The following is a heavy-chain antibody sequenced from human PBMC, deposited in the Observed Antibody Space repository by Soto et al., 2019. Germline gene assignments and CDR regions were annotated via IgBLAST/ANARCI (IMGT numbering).Heavy chain of an antibody. CDR1: GFTFISYS. J-gene: IGHJ4*02. CDR3: ARLKSVAAPFDY. D-gene: IGHD6-19*01. Sequence: PGGSLRLSCAASGFTFISYSMNWVRQAPGKGLEWVSSISSSSSYIYYADSVKGRLTISRDNAKNSLYLQMNSLRAEDTAVYYCARLKSVAAPFDYWGPGTLVTVSS. CDR2: ISSSSSYI. V-gene: IGHV3-21*01.